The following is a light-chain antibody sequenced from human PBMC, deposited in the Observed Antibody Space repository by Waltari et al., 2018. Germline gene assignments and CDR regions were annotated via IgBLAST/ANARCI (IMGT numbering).Light chain of an antibody. V-gene: IGKV4-1*01. CDR1: QSVLYSSNNKNY. J-gene: IGKJ1*01. CDR2: WAS. CDR3: QQYYITPPT. Sequence: DIVMTQSPDSLAVSLGERATINCKYSQSVLYSSNNKNYLAWYQQKPGQPPKLLIYWASTRESGVPDRFSGSGSGTDFTLTISSLQAEDVAVYYCQQYYITPPTFGQGTKVEIK.